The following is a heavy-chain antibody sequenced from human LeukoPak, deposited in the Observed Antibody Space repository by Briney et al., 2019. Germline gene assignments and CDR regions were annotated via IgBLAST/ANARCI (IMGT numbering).Heavy chain of an antibody. V-gene: IGHV1-18*01. D-gene: IGHD3-3*01. J-gene: IGHJ4*02. CDR2: ITTYNGNT. CDR3: ARVLRKSLLYFGY. CDR1: GYTFTSYG. Sequence: GASVKVSCKASGYTFTSYGISWVRQAPGQGLEWMGWITTYNGNTNYAQKLQGRVTMTRNTSISTAYMELSSLRSEDTAVYYCARVLRKSLLYFGYWGQGTLVTVSS.